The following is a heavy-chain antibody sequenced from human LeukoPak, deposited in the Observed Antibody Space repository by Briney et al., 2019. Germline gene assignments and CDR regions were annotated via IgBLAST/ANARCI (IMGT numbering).Heavy chain of an antibody. V-gene: IGHV3-33*01. D-gene: IGHD6-19*01. CDR3: ARVSEDYSSGWYEEYFQY. CDR2: IWYDGSKK. Sequence: PGRSLRLSCAASGFTFSRYGMHWVRQAPGKGLEWVAVIWYDGSKKNYADSVKGRFTISRDKSKNTLNLQMTSLRAEDTAVYYCARVSEDYSSGWYEEYFQYWGQGTLVIVSS. CDR1: GFTFSRYG. J-gene: IGHJ1*01.